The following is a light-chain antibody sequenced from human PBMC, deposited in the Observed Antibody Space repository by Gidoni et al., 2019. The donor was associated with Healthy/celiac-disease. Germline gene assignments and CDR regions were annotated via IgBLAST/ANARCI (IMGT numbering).Light chain of an antibody. CDR1: SSNIGAGYD. CDR3: QSYDSSLSGWV. CDR2: GNS. J-gene: IGLJ3*02. Sequence: QSVLPQPPSVSGAPGQRVTISCTGSSSNIGAGYDVHWYQQLPGTAPKLLIYGNSNRPSGVPDRFSGSKFGTSASLAITGLQAEDEADYYCQSYDSSLSGWVFGGGTKLTVL. V-gene: IGLV1-40*01.